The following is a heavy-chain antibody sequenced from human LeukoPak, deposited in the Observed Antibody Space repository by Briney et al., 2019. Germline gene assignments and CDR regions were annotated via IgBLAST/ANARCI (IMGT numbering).Heavy chain of an antibody. CDR3: ASRGSRNYMDV. CDR1: GFTFSSYW. J-gene: IGHJ6*03. Sequence: PGGSLRPSCAASGFTFSSYWMSWVRQAPGKGLEWVANIKQDGSEKYYVDSVKGRFTISRANAKNSLYLQMNSLRAEDTAVYYCASRGSRNYMDVWGKGTTVTVSS. D-gene: IGHD1-26*01. CDR2: IKQDGSEK. V-gene: IGHV3-7*01.